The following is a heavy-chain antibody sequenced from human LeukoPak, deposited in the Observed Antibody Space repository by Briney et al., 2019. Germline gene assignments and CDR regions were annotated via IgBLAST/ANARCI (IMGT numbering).Heavy chain of an antibody. CDR3: ARGSYYYDSTRGAFDI. Sequence: SLRLSCAASVFTFSEYAMTSVREAPGPGLEWGSAISGSGGGTSYADSVKARFTISRDNSKNTLHLQMNILRAEDTAVYYCARGSYYYDSTRGAFDIWGQGTMVTVSS. CDR1: VFTFSEYA. V-gene: IGHV3-23*01. J-gene: IGHJ3*02. D-gene: IGHD3-22*01. CDR2: ISGSGGGT.